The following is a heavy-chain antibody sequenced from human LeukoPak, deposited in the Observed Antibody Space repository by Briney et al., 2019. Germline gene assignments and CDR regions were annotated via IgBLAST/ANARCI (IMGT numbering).Heavy chain of an antibody. D-gene: IGHD6-19*01. Sequence: GGSLRLSCAASGFTFTNYWMTWVRQAPGKGLEWVSYISSSGSTIYYADSVKGRFTISRDNAKNSLYLQMNSLRAEDTAVYYCARPWGIAVAGVDYWGQGALSPSPQ. CDR3: ARPWGIAVAGVDY. V-gene: IGHV3-11*01. J-gene: IGHJ4*02. CDR1: GFTFTNYW. CDR2: ISSSGSTI.